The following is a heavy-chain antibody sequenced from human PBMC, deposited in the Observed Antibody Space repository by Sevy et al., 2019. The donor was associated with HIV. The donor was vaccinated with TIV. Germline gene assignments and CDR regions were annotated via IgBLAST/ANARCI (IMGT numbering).Heavy chain of an antibody. CDR3: GKDMALNYYGSGTYYNTQDGMDV. Sequence: GGSLRLSCAASGFSFSNDAMHWVRQAPGKGLEWVAVISYEGSDEDYSDSVKGRFTISRDNSKNTLSLQMNSLTVEDTAVYHCGKDMALNYYGSGTYYNTQDGMDVWGRGTTVTVSS. CDR2: ISYEGSDE. J-gene: IGHJ6*02. V-gene: IGHV3-30*18. D-gene: IGHD3-10*01. CDR1: GFSFSNDA.